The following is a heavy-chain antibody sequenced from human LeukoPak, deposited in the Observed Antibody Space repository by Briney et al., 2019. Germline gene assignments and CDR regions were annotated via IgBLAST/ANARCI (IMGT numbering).Heavy chain of an antibody. D-gene: IGHD4-17*01. Sequence: GGSLRLSCAASGFTFSSYAMSWVRQAPGKGLEWVSAISGSGGSTYYADSVKGRFTISRGNSKNTLYLQMNSLRAEDTAVYYCAKDRVFYGDYFDYWGQGTLVTVSS. CDR3: AKDRVFYGDYFDY. V-gene: IGHV3-23*01. CDR1: GFTFSSYA. J-gene: IGHJ4*02. CDR2: ISGSGGST.